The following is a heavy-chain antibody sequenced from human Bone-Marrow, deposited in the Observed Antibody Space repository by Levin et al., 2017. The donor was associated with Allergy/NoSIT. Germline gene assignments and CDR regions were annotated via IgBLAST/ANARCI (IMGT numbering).Heavy chain of an antibody. CDR2: ISLDGNNE. V-gene: IGHV3-30*18. J-gene: IGHJ4*02. CDR3: AKGRVRYFDSSDFDF. Sequence: GGSLRLSCAASGFTFNSYGMHWVRQAPGKGLEWVAVISLDGNNEYYGDSVKGRFSISRDNSKNTLFLQMNSLRAEDTAVYYCAKGRVRYFDSSDFDFWGQGTLVTVSS. D-gene: IGHD3-9*01. CDR1: GFTFNSYG.